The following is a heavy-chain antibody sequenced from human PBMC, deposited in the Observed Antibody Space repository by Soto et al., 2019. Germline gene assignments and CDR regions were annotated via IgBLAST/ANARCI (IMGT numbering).Heavy chain of an antibody. J-gene: IGHJ4*02. CDR1: GASISSYY. CDR3: ARHRYCSSTTCYPNIDY. Sequence: QVQLQESGPGLVKPSETLSLTCTVSGASISSYYWSWIRQPPGKGLEWLGYISYSGTTNYNPSLKSRVTISVDTPKNQLSLKVRSVTAADTAVYYCARHRYCSSTTCYPNIDYWGRGPLLTVSS. V-gene: IGHV4-59*08. D-gene: IGHD2-2*01. CDR2: ISYSGTT.